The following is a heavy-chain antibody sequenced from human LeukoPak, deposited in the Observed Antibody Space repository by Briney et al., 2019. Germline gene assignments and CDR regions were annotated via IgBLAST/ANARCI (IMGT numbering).Heavy chain of an antibody. J-gene: IGHJ3*01. D-gene: IGHD6-25*01. V-gene: IGHV4-59*01. CDR3: ARDSAYSSDWPDAFDV. Sequence: SETLSLTCSASGVSITGYFWSCIRQPPRKGLEWIGYISYTGNSNYNPSLNSRVTISLDASNNQFSLRLNSLTPADTAVYYCARDSAYSSDWPDAFDVWGHGTVVTVSS. CDR2: ISYTGNS. CDR1: GVSITGYF.